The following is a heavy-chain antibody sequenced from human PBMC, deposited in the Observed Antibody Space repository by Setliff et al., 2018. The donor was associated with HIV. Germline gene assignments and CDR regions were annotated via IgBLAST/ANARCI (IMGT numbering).Heavy chain of an antibody. CDR1: GYSISTGYY. V-gene: IGHV4-38-2*01. CDR3: ARTEDYSYGDAPFDY. J-gene: IGHJ4*01. CDR2: SYHSGST. D-gene: IGHD5-18*01. Sequence: SETLSLTCAVSGYSISTGYYWGWIRQPPGKGLEWIAASYHSGSTYYTPSLKRRVTISVDTSKNQFSLKLRSVTAADTAVYYCARTEDYSYGDAPFDYWGHGTLVTVSS.